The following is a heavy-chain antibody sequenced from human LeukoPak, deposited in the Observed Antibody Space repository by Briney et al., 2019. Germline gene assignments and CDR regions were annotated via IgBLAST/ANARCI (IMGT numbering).Heavy chain of an antibody. J-gene: IGHJ4*02. CDR2: ISDSKT. CDR1: GFTVSSDA. V-gene: IGHV3-23*01. CDR3: AKRRNRNTGPFES. Sequence: GGPLRLSCVASGFTVSSDAMTWVRQAPGKGLEWVAAISDSKTYYTDSVRGRFTISRDDPKNTLFLQMNSLRAEDTAVYYCAKRRNRNTGPFESWGRGTLVTVSP. D-gene: IGHD5-18*01.